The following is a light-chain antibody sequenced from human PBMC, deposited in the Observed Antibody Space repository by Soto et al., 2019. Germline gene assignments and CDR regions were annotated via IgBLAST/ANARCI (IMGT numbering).Light chain of an antibody. CDR1: QAISSH. V-gene: IGKV1-9*01. J-gene: IGKJ5*01. Sequence: TQLTQSPSSLSASVGDRVTITCRASQAISSHLAWYQQKPGKAPKLLVYVASTLQSGVPSRFSGSGSGTDFSLSINSPQPEDFATYYCQQLNSYRLTFGGGTRLEIK. CDR2: VAS. CDR3: QQLNSYRLT.